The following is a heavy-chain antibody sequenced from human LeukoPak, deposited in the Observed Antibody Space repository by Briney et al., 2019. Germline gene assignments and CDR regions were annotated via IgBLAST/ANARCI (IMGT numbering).Heavy chain of an antibody. Sequence: GGSLRLSCGVSGFIFSDYGMHWVRQAPGKGLDWVAVIWYDGSKKYYADSVKGRFTISRDNSKNTLYLQMNSLRAEDTAVYYCARLTLYDYWGQGTLVTVSS. CDR3: ARLTLYDY. V-gene: IGHV3-30*19. D-gene: IGHD3-10*01. CDR2: IWYDGSKK. CDR1: GFIFSDYG. J-gene: IGHJ4*02.